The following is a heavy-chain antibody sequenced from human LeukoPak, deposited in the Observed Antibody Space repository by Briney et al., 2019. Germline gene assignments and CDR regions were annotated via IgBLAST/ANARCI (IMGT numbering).Heavy chain of an antibody. V-gene: IGHV6-1*01. CDR3: ARGAGSFDT. CDR1: GDSVLSNSAA. D-gene: IGHD6-19*01. J-gene: IGHJ5*02. Sequence: SQTLSLTCAISGDSVLSNSAAWNWIRQSPSRGPECLGRTYYRSRWYTDYAASVKSRITINADTSKNQLSLQLNSVTPEDTAVYFCARGAGSFDTWGQGTLVTVSS. CDR2: TYYRSRWYT.